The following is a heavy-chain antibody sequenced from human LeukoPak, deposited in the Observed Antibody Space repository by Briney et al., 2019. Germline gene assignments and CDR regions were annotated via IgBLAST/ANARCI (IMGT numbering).Heavy chain of an antibody. CDR3: ARMEAVLVPAAYNWFDP. V-gene: IGHV1-69*05. D-gene: IGHD2-2*01. CDR2: IIPIFGTA. CDR1: GGTFSSYA. J-gene: IGHJ5*02. Sequence: SVKVSCKASGGTFSSYAISWVRQAPGQGLEWMGGIIPIFGTANYAQKFQGRVTITTDESTSTAYTELSSLRSEDTAVYYCARMEAVLVPAAYNWFDPWGQGTLVTVSS.